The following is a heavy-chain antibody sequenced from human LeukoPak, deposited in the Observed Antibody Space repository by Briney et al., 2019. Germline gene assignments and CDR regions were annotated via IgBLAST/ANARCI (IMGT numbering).Heavy chain of an antibody. CDR3: ARHFAYSSSSYFDY. CDR2: VYYTGST. J-gene: IGHJ4*02. V-gene: IGHV4-59*08. D-gene: IGHD6-6*01. Sequence: SETLSLTCTVSGGSISSYHWSWIRQPPGKGLEWIGYVYYTGSTNYNPSLKSRVTMFEDKSKNQFSLRLYSVTVADTAVYYCARHFAYSSSSYFDYWGQGSLVTVSS. CDR1: GGSISSYH.